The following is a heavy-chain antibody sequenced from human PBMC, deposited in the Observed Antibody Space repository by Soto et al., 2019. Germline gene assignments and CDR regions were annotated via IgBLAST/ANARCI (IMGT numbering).Heavy chain of an antibody. J-gene: IGHJ4*02. CDR1: GFSVATGTYY. Sequence: PSETLSLTCTVSGFSVATGTYYWSWIRQPPGKRLEWIGKIYYSGTTLYTPSLKNRVTISIDPSRNQFSLKLSSVTAADTAVYFCARIFYYDDTAYYHYFDSWGQGTLVTVSS. D-gene: IGHD3-22*01. CDR3: ARIFYYDDTAYYHYFDS. V-gene: IGHV4-61*01. CDR2: IYYSGTT.